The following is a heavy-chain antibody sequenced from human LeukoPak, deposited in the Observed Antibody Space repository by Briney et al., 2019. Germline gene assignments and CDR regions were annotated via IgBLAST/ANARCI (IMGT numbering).Heavy chain of an antibody. V-gene: IGHV4-61*01. CDR2: SSYRGST. D-gene: IGHD1-1*01. CDR1: GGSVSSGSYY. Sequence: SETLSLTCSVSGGSVSSGSYYWSWIRQPPGKGLEWIGYSSYRGSTSYSPSLKSRVTIAVDTSKNQFSLRLRSVTAADTAVYYCATVRWNDGDAFDIWGQGTMVTVSS. J-gene: IGHJ3*02. CDR3: ATVRWNDGDAFDI.